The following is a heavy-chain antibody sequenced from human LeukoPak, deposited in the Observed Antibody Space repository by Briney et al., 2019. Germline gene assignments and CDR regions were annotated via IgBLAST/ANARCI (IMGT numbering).Heavy chain of an antibody. CDR1: GYSFTSYW. J-gene: IGHJ4*02. CDR2: IYPGDSDT. CDR3: ARRYDSSGYYFDY. Sequence: GESLKISRKGSGYSFTSYWIGWVRQMPGKGLEWMGIIYPGDSDTRYSPSFQGQVTISADKSISTAYLQWSSLKASDTAMYYCARRYDSSGYYFDYWGQGTLVTVSS. V-gene: IGHV5-51*01. D-gene: IGHD3-22*01.